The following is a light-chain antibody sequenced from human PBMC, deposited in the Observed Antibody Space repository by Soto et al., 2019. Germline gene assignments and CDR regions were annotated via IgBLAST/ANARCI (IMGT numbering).Light chain of an antibody. Sequence: ENVLTQSPGTLSLSPGERATLSCRASQSVNSTFFAWYQQKPGQALRLLLYAAASRATGIPDRFSGSGSGTDFTLTICRLEPEDSAVYYCQQYGYSPPTFGQGTKLEIK. CDR3: QQYGYSPPT. J-gene: IGKJ2*01. CDR2: AAA. CDR1: QSVNSTF. V-gene: IGKV3-20*01.